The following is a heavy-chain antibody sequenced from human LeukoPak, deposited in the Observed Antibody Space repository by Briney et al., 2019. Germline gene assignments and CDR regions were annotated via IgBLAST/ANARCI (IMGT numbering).Heavy chain of an antibody. V-gene: IGHV7-4-1*02. D-gene: IGHD6-19*01. CDR2: INTNTGNP. J-gene: IGHJ4*02. Sequence: ASVKVSCKASGYTFTTYAMNWVRQAPGQGLEWMGWINTNTGNPTYAQGFTGRFVFSLDTSVSTAYLQISRLKVEDTAVYYCARDGGIAVAGSVDYWGQGTLVTVSS. CDR3: ARDGGIAVAGSVDY. CDR1: GYTFTTYA.